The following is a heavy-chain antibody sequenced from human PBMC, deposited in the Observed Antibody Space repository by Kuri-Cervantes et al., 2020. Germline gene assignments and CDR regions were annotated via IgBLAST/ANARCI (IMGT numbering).Heavy chain of an antibody. CDR3: ARGGGSSWPTFEF. Sequence: SETLSLTCSVSGGSISSSSYHWVWIRQPPGKGLEWIGNIFYSGSTYYNPSLKSRVTISVDTSKNQLFLKLSSVTAADTAVYYCARGGGSSWPTFEFWGQGTLVTVSS. CDR1: GGSISSSSYH. J-gene: IGHJ4*02. D-gene: IGHD6-13*01. V-gene: IGHV4-39*07. CDR2: IFYSGST.